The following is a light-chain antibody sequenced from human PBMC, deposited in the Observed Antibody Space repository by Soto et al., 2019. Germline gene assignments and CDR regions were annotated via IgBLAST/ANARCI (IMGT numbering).Light chain of an antibody. CDR1: QGVGRF. CDR3: QQRGGWPLT. CDR2: DAS. V-gene: IGKV3-11*01. Sequence: EIVLTQSPATLSLSPGERAALSCRASQGVGRFLAWYQQKPGQAPRHLIYDASNRATGIPARFSGSGSGTDFTLAINNLEPEDFAVYYCQQRGGWPLTFGGGTKVEIK. J-gene: IGKJ4*01.